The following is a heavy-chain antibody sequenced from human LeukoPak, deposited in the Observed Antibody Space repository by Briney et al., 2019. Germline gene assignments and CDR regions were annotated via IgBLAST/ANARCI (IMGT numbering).Heavy chain of an antibody. CDR1: GFTFSTYW. Sequence: GGSLRLSCAASGFTFSTYWMHWVRQGPGKGLVWVSLINSDGSSRTYADSVKGGFTIPRDNAKNTLYLQMNSLRAEDTAVYYCARVTTMAIDYWGQGTLVTVSS. D-gene: IGHD3-10*01. V-gene: IGHV3-74*01. J-gene: IGHJ4*02. CDR2: INSDGSSR. CDR3: ARVTTMAIDY.